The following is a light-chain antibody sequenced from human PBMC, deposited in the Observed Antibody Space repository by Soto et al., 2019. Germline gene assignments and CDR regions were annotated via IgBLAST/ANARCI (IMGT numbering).Light chain of an antibody. Sequence: EIVLTQSPGTLSLSPGERATISCRASQSVSSNYLAWYQQKPGQAPRLLIYGASNRATGIPDRFSGSGSGTGFTLTISRLEPEDFAVYFCQQYGSSPPFTFGQGT. CDR1: QSVSSNY. CDR3: QQYGSSPPFT. CDR2: GAS. J-gene: IGKJ2*01. V-gene: IGKV3-20*01.